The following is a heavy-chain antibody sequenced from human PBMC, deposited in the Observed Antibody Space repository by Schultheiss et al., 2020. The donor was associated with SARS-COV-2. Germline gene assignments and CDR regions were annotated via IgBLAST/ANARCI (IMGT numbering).Heavy chain of an antibody. J-gene: IGHJ6*02. D-gene: IGHD5-18*01. CDR2: INHSGST. V-gene: IGHV4-34*01. Sequence: SETLSLTCTVYGGSFSGYYWRWIRQPPGKGLEWIGEINHSGSTNYNPSLKSRVTISVDTSKNQFSLKLSSLTAADTAVYYCARRRYSYGYLSDYYGMDVWGQGTTVTVSS. CDR3: ARRRYSYGYLSDYYGMDV. CDR1: GGSFSGYY.